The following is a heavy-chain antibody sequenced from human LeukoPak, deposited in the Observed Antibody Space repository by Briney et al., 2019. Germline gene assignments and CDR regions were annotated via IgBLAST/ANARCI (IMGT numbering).Heavy chain of an antibody. CDR3: AKDFSLNYYDTSGYSAY. J-gene: IGHJ4*02. V-gene: IGHV3-23*01. CDR1: GLTFSIYG. Sequence: PGGSLRLSCAASGLTFSIYGLSWVRQAPGKGLEWVSGISVSGTTYYADSVKGRFTISRDNSRNTLFLQMNSLTAEDAAVYYCAKDFSLNYYDTSGYSAYWGQGTLVTVSS. D-gene: IGHD3-22*01. CDR2: ISVSGTT.